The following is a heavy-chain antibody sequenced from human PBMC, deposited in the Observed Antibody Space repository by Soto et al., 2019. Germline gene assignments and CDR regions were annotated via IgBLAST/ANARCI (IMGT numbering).Heavy chain of an antibody. Sequence: GASVKVSCKASGYTFTGHYIHWVRQAPGQGPEWMGEIGPASGDTRYAQKFQGRVTMTRDTSITTVYMELNNLSPDDTAVYYCGTGRSGQLVVSYWGQGTPVTVSS. CDR1: GYTFTGHY. V-gene: IGHV1-2*02. CDR3: GTGRSGQLVVSY. D-gene: IGHD3-10*01. J-gene: IGHJ4*02. CDR2: IGPASGDT.